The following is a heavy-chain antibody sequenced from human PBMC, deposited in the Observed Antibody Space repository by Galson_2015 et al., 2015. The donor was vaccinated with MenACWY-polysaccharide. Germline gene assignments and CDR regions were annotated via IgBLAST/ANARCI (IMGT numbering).Heavy chain of an antibody. V-gene: IGHV3-23*01. CDR3: AKTLSGTNSRWYEY. CDR1: GFTFSSYA. J-gene: IGHJ4*02. CDR2: ISGSGSST. Sequence: SLRLSCAASGFTFSSYAMSWVRQAPGKGLEWVTAISGSGSSTYYADSVKGRFTISRDNSKNTLYLQMNSLRAEDTAVYYCAKTLSGTNSRWYEYWGQGTLVTVSS. D-gene: IGHD1-14*01.